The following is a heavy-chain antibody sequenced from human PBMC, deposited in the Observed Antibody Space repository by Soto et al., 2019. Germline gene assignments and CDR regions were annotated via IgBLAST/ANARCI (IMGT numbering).Heavy chain of an antibody. V-gene: IGHV4-59*01. CDR1: GGSISSDY. Sequence: SETLSLTCTVSGGSISSDYWSWIRQPPGKGLEWIGYMYYSGSTSHNPSLKSRVTISLDTSKNQFSLKLSSVTAADTAVYYCARDPGGLRFDYWGQGTLVTVSS. CDR3: ARDPGGLRFDY. J-gene: IGHJ4*02. D-gene: IGHD4-17*01. CDR2: MYYSGST.